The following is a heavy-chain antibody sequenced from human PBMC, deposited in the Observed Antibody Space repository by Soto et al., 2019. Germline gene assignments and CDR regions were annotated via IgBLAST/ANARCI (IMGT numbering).Heavy chain of an antibody. CDR2: INAGNGNT. J-gene: IGHJ5*02. V-gene: IGHV1-3*01. CDR3: ARAVTIFTKPSWFDP. Sequence: ASVKVSCKASGYTFTSYAMHWVRQAPGQRLERMGWINAGNGNTKYSQKFQGRVTITRDTSASTAYMELSSLRSEDTALYYFARAVTIFTKPSWFDPWGQGTLVTVSS. CDR1: GYTFTSYA. D-gene: IGHD3-3*01.